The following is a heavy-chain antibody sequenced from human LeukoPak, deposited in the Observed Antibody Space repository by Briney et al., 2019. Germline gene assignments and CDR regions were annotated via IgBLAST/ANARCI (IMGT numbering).Heavy chain of an antibody. J-gene: IGHJ4*02. CDR1: GYTFTGYY. D-gene: IGHD3-3*01. CDR2: INPNSGGT. V-gene: IGHV1-2*02. CDR3: ARAAIRRFLEPSYFDY. Sequence: ASVKVSCKASGYTFTGYYMHWVRQAPGQGLEWMGWINPNSGGTNYAQKFQGRDTMTRDTSISTAYMELSRLRSDDTAVYYCARAAIRRFLEPSYFDYWGQGTLVTVSS.